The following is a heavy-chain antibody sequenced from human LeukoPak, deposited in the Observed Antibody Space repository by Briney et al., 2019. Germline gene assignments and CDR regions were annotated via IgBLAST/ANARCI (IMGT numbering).Heavy chain of an antibody. D-gene: IGHD3-22*01. Sequence: GGSLRLSCAASGFTFSSYAMSWVRQAPGKGLEWVSAISGSGGSTYYADSVKGRFTISRDNSKNTLYLQMNSLRAEGTAVYYCAKARYDSSGYYYAPLDYWGQGTLVTVSS. J-gene: IGHJ4*02. V-gene: IGHV3-23*01. CDR3: AKARYDSSGYYYAPLDY. CDR2: ISGSGGST. CDR1: GFTFSSYA.